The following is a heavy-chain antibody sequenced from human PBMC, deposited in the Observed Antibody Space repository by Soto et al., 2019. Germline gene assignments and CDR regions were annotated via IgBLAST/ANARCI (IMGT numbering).Heavy chain of an antibody. CDR3: ARDAYGASYNWFDP. CDR1: GGTFSSYT. V-gene: IGHV1-69*08. D-gene: IGHD3-10*01. CDR2: IIPILGIA. Sequence: QVQLVQSGAEVKKPGSSVKVSCKASGGTFSSYTISWVRQAPGQGLEWMGRIIPILGIANYAQKFQGRVTITADKSTSTAYMELCSLRSEDTAVYYCARDAYGASYNWFDPWGQGTLVTVSS. J-gene: IGHJ5*02.